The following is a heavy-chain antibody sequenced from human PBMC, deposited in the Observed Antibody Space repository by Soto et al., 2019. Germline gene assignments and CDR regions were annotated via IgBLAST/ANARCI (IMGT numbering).Heavy chain of an antibody. Sequence: QLQLQESGPGLVKPSETLSLTCTVSGGSFDITSSYWAWVRQPPGKGLEWIAYIYYSGSTYYNPSLKDRVPFSVDTSTNHLSLRLSSVSAADPAVYYCATVPIVGTKPYSFDSWGQGTLVTVSS. CDR1: GGSFDITSSY. D-gene: IGHD1-1*01. CDR3: ATVPIVGTKPYSFDS. V-gene: IGHV4-39*02. CDR2: IYYSGST. J-gene: IGHJ4*02.